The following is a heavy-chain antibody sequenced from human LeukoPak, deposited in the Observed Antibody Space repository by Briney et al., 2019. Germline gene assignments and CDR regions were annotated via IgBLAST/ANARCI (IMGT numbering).Heavy chain of an antibody. J-gene: IGHJ6*02. V-gene: IGHV3-30*04. CDR1: GFTFSSYA. Sequence: GGSLRLSCAASGFTFSSYAMSWVRQAPGKGLEWVAVISYDGSNKYYADSVKGRFTISRDNSKNTLYLQMNSLRAEDTAVYYCARDLEVVVPAASDPVYYYYGMDVWGQGTTVTVSS. D-gene: IGHD2-2*01. CDR2: ISYDGSNK. CDR3: ARDLEVVVPAASDPVYYYYGMDV.